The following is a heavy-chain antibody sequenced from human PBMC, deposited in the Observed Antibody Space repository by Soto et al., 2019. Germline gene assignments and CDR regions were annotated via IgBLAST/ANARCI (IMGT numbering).Heavy chain of an antibody. CDR1: GFTVSSNY. J-gene: IGHJ4*02. Sequence: EVQLVESGGGLIQPGGSLRLSCAASGFTVSSNYMSWVRQAPGKGLEWVSVIYSGGSTYYADSVKGRFTISRDNSKNPLYLQMNSLRAEDTALYYCARGGVSIAVAGYSFDYWGQGPWSPSPQ. V-gene: IGHV3-53*01. CDR3: ARGGVSIAVAGYSFDY. D-gene: IGHD6-19*01. CDR2: IYSGGST.